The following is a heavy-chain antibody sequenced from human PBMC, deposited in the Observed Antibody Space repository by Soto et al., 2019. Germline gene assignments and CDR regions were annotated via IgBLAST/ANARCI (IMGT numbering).Heavy chain of an antibody. V-gene: IGHV3-74*01. CDR1: GFTFGNYW. Sequence: GGSLGLSCAASGFTFGNYWMHWVRQAPGKGLEWVSRMNSDGSTTNYADYVKGRFTVSRDNARNTLHLQMNSLRAEDTAVYYCATAEVDYWGPGTLVTVSS. CDR3: ATAEVDY. J-gene: IGHJ4*02. CDR2: MNSDGSTT.